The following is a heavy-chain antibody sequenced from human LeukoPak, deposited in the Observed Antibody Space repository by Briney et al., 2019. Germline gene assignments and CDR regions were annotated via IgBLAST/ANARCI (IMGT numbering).Heavy chain of an antibody. CDR1: GYTFTGYY. Sequence: ASVKVSCKASGYTFTGYYMHWVRQAPGQGLEWMGWINPNSGGTNYAQKFQGRVTMTRDTSIGTAYMELSRLRSDDTAVYYCARSPSISEYYDFFYWGQGTLVTVSS. CDR2: INPNSGGT. D-gene: IGHD3-3*01. J-gene: IGHJ4*02. V-gene: IGHV1-2*02. CDR3: ARSPSISEYYDFFY.